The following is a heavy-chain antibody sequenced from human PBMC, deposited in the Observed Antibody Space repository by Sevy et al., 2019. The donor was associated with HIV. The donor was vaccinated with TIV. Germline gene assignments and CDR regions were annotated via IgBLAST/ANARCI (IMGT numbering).Heavy chain of an antibody. V-gene: IGHV3-21*01. D-gene: IGHD5-18*01. CDR2: ISSTGNYI. J-gene: IGHJ2*01. Sequence: GGSLRLSCADSGFTFSSYTMNWVRQAPGKGLEWVSSISSTGNYIYYADSLKGRFSISRDNAKNSLYLQMNSLRAEDTAVYYCARDDVDTAMASFDLWGRGTLVTVSS. CDR1: GFTFSSYT. CDR3: ARDDVDTAMASFDL.